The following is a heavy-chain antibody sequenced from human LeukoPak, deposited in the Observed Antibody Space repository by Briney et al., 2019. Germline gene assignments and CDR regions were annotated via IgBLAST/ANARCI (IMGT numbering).Heavy chain of an antibody. CDR2: ISSSSSYI. CDR1: GFTFSSYS. Sequence: GGSLRLSCAASGFTFSSYSMNWVRQAPGKGLEWVSSISSSSSYIYYADSVKGRFTISRDNAKNSLYLQMNSLRAEDTALYYCARSSGYDSSGSRWYFDYWGQGTLVTVSS. D-gene: IGHD3-22*01. J-gene: IGHJ4*02. CDR3: ARSSGYDSSGSRWYFDY. V-gene: IGHV3-21*04.